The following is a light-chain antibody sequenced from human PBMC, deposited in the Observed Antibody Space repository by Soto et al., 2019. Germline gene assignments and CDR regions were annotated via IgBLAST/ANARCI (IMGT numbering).Light chain of an antibody. CDR1: QTISSNN. J-gene: IGKJ1*01. CDR2: GTS. Sequence: EIVLTQSPGTLSVSPGERATLSCRASQTISSNNLAWYQPKPGQGPSLLIYGTSSRATGIPDSFSGSGSGTDFTLTISRLEPEDSAIYYCQQYGSWTFGQGTKVEI. V-gene: IGKV3-20*01. CDR3: QQYGSWT.